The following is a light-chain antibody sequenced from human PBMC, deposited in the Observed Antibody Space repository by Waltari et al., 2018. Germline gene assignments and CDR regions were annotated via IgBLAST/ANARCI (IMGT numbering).Light chain of an antibody. V-gene: IGLV2-14*01. CDR2: EVR. J-gene: IGLJ2*01. CDR3: SSYTNTFVV. Sequence: QSALTQPASVSGSPGQSITISCTGSSSDIGAYNYVAWYQHFPDEAPKLLIYEVRNRPSGVSSRFSGSKSGNTASLTSSGSQAEDEAHYYCSSYTNTFVVFGGGTKLTVL. CDR1: SSDIGAYNY.